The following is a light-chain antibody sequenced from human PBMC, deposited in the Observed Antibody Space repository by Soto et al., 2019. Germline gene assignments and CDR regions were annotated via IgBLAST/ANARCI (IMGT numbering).Light chain of an antibody. V-gene: IGLV3-21*02. CDR3: QVLDISSVHYV. J-gene: IGLJ1*01. CDR1: KIGSKT. Sequence: SYELTQPPSMSVAPGQTARITCGGNKIGSKTVHWYQQKAGQAPVLVVYDDSDRPSGIPERFSGSNSGNTATLTISRVEAGDEADYYCQVLDISSVHYVSGTGTKLTVL. CDR2: DDS.